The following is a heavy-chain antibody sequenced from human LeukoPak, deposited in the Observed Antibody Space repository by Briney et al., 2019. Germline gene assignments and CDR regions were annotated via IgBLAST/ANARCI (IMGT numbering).Heavy chain of an antibody. CDR1: GYTFTSHA. CDR3: ARGDFSKEGSYRHFDN. J-gene: IGHJ4*02. Sequence: ASVKVSCKASGYTFTSHAIHWACQAPGQRLEWMGWINTDNGNTEYSQKLQGRVTITRDTSASTTYMELSSLTSEDTALYYCARGDFSKEGSYRHFDNWGQGTLVTVSS. D-gene: IGHD3-10*01. V-gene: IGHV1-3*04. CDR2: INTDNGNT.